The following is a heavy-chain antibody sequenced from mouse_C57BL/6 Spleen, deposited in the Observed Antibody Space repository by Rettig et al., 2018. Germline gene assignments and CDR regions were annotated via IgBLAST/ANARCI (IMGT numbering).Heavy chain of an antibody. V-gene: IGHV1-20*01. Sequence: NGDTFYNQKFKGKATLTVDKSSSTAHMELRSLTSEDSAVYYCARGGYYGSSPHYFDYWGQGTTLTVSS. J-gene: IGHJ2*01. D-gene: IGHD1-1*01. CDR2: NGDT. CDR3: ARGGYYGSSPHYFDY.